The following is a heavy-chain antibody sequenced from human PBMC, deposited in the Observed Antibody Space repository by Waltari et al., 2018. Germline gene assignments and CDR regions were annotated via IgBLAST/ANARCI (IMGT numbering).Heavy chain of an antibody. J-gene: IGHJ4*02. CDR1: GYTIMDYF. CDR2: IDPEDGET. V-gene: IGHV1-69-2*01. Sequence: EVELVQSGAEVKKPGATVKITCTASGYTIMDYFMHWVQQAPGKGLEWMGRIDPEDGETVYSEKFQGRVTITADTSTDTAYMELSSLTSGDTAVYYCAPLPGGSGQTFDYWGQGTLVTVSS. CDR3: APLPGGSGQTFDY. D-gene: IGHD3-10*01.